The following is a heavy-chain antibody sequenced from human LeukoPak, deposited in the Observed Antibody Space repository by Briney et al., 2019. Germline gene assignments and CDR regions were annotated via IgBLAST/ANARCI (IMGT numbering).Heavy chain of an antibody. CDR2: INTNTGNP. CDR3: ARTAVAGNYYYYGMDV. Sequence: ASVTVSFKASGYTFTIYAMNWVRQAPGQGLEWMGWINTNTGNPTYAQGFTGRFVFSLDTSVSTAYLQISSLKAEDTAVYYCARTAVAGNYYYYGMDVWGQGTTVTVSS. J-gene: IGHJ6*02. V-gene: IGHV7-4-1*02. D-gene: IGHD6-19*01. CDR1: GYTFTIYA.